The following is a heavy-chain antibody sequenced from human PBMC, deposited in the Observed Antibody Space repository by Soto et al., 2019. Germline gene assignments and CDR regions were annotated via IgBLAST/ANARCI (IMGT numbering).Heavy chain of an antibody. V-gene: IGHV3-74*01. CDR1: GFTFSSYW. D-gene: IGHD2-15*01. Sequence: EVQLVESGGGLVQPGGSLRPSCAASGFTFSSYWMHWVCQAPGKGLVWVSRINSDGSSTSYADSVKGRFTISRDNAKNTLYLQMNSLRAEDTAVYYCVRTSLVVAAATREDYWGQGTLVTVSS. CDR3: VRTSLVVAAATREDY. CDR2: INSDGSST. J-gene: IGHJ4*02.